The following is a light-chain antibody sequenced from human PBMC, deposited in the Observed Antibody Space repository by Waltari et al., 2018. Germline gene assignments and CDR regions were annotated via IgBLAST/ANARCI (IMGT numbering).Light chain of an antibody. V-gene: IGKV3-20*01. CDR1: QSVSSSY. Sequence: EIVLTQSPDTLSLSPGERATLPCRASQSVSSSYLAWYQQKPGQAPRLLIYDASTRATGIPDKFSGSGSGTDFTLTISRLEPEDFAVYYCQQYGNPRWTFGQGTKVEIK. CDR2: DAS. CDR3: QQYGNPRWT. J-gene: IGKJ1*01.